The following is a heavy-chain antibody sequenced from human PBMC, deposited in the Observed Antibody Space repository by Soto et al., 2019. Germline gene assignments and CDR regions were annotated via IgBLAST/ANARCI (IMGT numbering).Heavy chain of an antibody. Sequence: QVQLVESGGGVVQPGRSLRLSCAASGFTFSGYAMHWVRQAPGKGLEWVAVISYDGSNKYYADSVKGRFTISRDNSKNTLYLQMNSLRAEDTAVYYCARAPVTWREYYFDYWGQGTLVTVSS. CDR1: GFTFSGYA. J-gene: IGHJ4*02. V-gene: IGHV3-30-3*01. D-gene: IGHD3-10*01. CDR2: ISYDGSNK. CDR3: ARAPVTWREYYFDY.